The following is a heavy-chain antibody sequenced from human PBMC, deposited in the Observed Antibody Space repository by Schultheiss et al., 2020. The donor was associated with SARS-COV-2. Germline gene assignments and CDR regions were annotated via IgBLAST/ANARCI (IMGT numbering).Heavy chain of an antibody. J-gene: IGHJ4*02. CDR1: GYTFTSYG. CDR3: SRAVGGSRVVPAAIDY. Sequence: ASVKVSCKASGYTFTSYGISWVRQAPGQGLEWMGWISAYNGNTNYAQKLQGRVTMTTDTSTSTAYMELRSLRSDDTAVYYCSRAVGGSRVVPAAIDYWGQGALVTGSS. D-gene: IGHD2-2*01. V-gene: IGHV1-18*01. CDR2: ISAYNGNT.